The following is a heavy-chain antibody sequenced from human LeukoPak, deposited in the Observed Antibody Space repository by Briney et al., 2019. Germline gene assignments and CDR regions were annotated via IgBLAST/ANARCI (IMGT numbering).Heavy chain of an antibody. V-gene: IGHV3-30*18. Sequence: GGSLRLSCAASGFTFSSYGMHWVRQAPGKGLEWVAVMSYDGSNKYYADSVKGRFTISRDNSKNTLYLQMNSLRAEDTAVYYCAKEFHLYYDILTGYSPFDYWGQGTLVTVSS. J-gene: IGHJ4*02. D-gene: IGHD3-9*01. CDR3: AKEFHLYYDILTGYSPFDY. CDR2: MSYDGSNK. CDR1: GFTFSSYG.